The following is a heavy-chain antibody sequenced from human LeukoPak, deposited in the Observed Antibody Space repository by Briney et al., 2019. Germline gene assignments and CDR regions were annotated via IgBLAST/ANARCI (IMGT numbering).Heavy chain of an antibody. D-gene: IGHD6-13*01. J-gene: IGHJ5*02. CDR2: ISSSGSTI. V-gene: IGHV3-11*01. CDR3: ARADHSSSFWFDP. CDR1: GFTFSDYY. Sequence: PGWSLRLSCAASGFTFSDYYMSWIRQAPGKGLEWVSYISSSGSTIYYADSVKGRFTISRDNAKNSLYLQMNSLRAEDTAAYYCARADHSSSFWFDPWGQGTLVTVSS.